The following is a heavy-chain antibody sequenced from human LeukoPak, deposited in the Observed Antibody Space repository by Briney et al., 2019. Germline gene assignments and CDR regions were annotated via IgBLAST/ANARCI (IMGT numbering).Heavy chain of an antibody. CDR3: AHYLYASGSYHFDN. J-gene: IGHJ4*02. V-gene: IGHV4-30-2*01. CDR1: GVSINSNTYY. D-gene: IGHD3-10*01. Sequence: PSETLSLTCTVSGVSINSNTYYWSWIRQPPGKGLEWIGYIYHSGSTYYNPSLKSRVTISVDRSKNQFSLELSSVTAADTAVYYCAHYLYASGSYHFDNWGQGTLVIVSS. CDR2: IYHSGST.